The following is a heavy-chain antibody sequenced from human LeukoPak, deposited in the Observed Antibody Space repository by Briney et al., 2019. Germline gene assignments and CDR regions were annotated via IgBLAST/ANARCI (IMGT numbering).Heavy chain of an antibody. J-gene: IGHJ4*02. V-gene: IGHV5-51*01. CDR2: IYPGDSDT. D-gene: IGHD3-10*01. CDR1: GYSFTSYW. Sequence: PGESLKISCKGSGYSFTSYWIGWVRQMPGKGLEWMGIIYPGDSDTRYSPSFQGQVTISADKSISTAYLQWSSLKASDTAMYYCARSTMVRGVIRLFDYWGQGTLVTVSS. CDR3: ARSTMVRGVIRLFDY.